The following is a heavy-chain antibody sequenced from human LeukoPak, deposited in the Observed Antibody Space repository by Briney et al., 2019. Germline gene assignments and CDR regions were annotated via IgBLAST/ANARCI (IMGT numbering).Heavy chain of an antibody. J-gene: IGHJ6*02. CDR1: GYTFTSYD. V-gene: IGHV1-8*01. CDR3: ARGPLSIAAYGMDV. CDR2: MNPNSGNT. Sequence: ASVKVSCKASGYTFTSYDINWVRQATGQGLEWMGWMNPNSGNTGYAQKFQGRVTMTRNTSISTAYMELSSLRSEDTAVYYCARGPLSIAAYGMDVWGQGTTVTVSS. D-gene: IGHD6-6*01.